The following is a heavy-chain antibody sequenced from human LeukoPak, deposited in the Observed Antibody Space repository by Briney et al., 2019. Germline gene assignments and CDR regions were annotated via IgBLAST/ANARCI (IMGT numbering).Heavy chain of an antibody. CDR2: ISGSGSST. D-gene: IGHD3-22*01. Sequence: GGSLRLPCAASGFTFRVYAMTWVRQAPGKGLEWVSGISGSGSSTYSADSVKGRFTISRDNSNNTLYLQMNSLRAEDTALYYCAKAKITLIVVANPNSGALDIWGQGTMVTVSS. V-gene: IGHV3-23*01. CDR3: AKAKITLIVVANPNSGALDI. CDR1: GFTFRVYA. J-gene: IGHJ3*02.